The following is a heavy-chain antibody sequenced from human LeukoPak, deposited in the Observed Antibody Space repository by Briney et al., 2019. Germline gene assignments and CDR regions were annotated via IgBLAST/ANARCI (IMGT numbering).Heavy chain of an antibody. V-gene: IGHV3-7*01. CDR1: GFTFSSYW. CDR3: ARGGSRQYNF. CDR2: IRHDGSEK. Sequence: GGSLRLSCAASGFTFSSYWMSWVRQAPGKGLEWVANIRHDGSEKYYVDSVKGRFTISRDNAKDSLYLQMNSLRVEDTAVYFCARGGSRQYNFWGQGTLVTVSS. J-gene: IGHJ4*02. D-gene: IGHD5-18*01.